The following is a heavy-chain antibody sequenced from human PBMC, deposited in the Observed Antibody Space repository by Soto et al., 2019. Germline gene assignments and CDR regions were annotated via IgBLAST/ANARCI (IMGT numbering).Heavy chain of an antibody. Sequence: SETLSLTCTVSGGSISSYYWSWIRQPPGKGLEWIGYIYYSGSTNYNPSLKSRVTISVDTSKNQFSLKLSSVTAADTAVFFCARGRGGPGTTTWYYYGMDVWGQGTTVTVSS. CDR1: GGSISSYY. CDR2: IYYSGST. V-gene: IGHV4-59*01. J-gene: IGHJ6*02. D-gene: IGHD1-1*01. CDR3: ARGRGGPGTTTWYYYGMDV.